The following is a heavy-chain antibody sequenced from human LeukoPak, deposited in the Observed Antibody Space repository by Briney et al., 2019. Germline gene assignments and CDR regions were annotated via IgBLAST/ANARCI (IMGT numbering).Heavy chain of an antibody. CDR1: RGSISSSGYY. J-gene: IGHJ4*02. Sequence: SETLSLTCCVSRGSISSSGYYWAWIRQLPGTGLEWIGSISYTGTTYYNPSLKSRLTISADRSKNQFSLKLTSVTAADTAVYYCARRRIVATIDYWGQGTLVTVSS. CDR2: ISYTGTT. CDR3: ARRRIVATIDY. D-gene: IGHD5-12*01. V-gene: IGHV4-39*01.